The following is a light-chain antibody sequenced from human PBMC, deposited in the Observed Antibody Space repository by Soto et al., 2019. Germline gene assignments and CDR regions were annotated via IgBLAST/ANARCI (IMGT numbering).Light chain of an antibody. J-gene: IGKJ1*01. Sequence: DIQMTQSPSALSASVGDRVTITCRASQSINKWMAWYRLKPGKAPQLLIYKASSLQSGVPSRFSGSGSGTEFTLTISNLHHEDFETYYCLQHNAFPGTLGQGTKGDIK. CDR1: QSINKW. CDR2: KAS. CDR3: LQHNAFPGT. V-gene: IGKV1-5*03.